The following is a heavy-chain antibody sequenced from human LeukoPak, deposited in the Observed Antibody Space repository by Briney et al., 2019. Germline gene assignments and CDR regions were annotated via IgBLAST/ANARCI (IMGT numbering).Heavy chain of an antibody. J-gene: IGHJ6*03. CDR3: ASVRRGFGESSKYYSYYYMHV. CDR1: GGSISSGSYY. D-gene: IGHD3-10*01. V-gene: IGHV4-61*02. CDR2: IYTSGST. Sequence: PSETLSLTCTVSGGSISSGSYYWSWIRQPAGKGLEWIGRIYTSGSTNYNPSLKSRVTISVDTSNNQFSLKLSAVTAADTAVYYCASVRRGFGESSKYYSYYYMHVWGNGTTVTIAS.